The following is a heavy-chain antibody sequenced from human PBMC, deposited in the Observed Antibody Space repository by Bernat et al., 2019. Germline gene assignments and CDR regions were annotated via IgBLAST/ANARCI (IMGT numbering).Heavy chain of an antibody. D-gene: IGHD1-1*01. CDR1: GLTFRNYW. J-gene: IGHJ4*02. Sequence: EVQLVESGGGLVQPGGSLRLSCAASGLTFRNYWMSWVRHAPGKGLEWVANIKSEGTDKFYVDSVEGRFTISRDNARNSLFLQMTSLRAEDTAFYYCATIQDWKFEYWGPGTLVTVSS. CDR3: ATIQDWKFEY. V-gene: IGHV3-7*03. CDR2: IKSEGTDK.